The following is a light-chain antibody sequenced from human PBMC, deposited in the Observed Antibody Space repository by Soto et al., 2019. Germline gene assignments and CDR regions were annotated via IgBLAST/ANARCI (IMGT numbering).Light chain of an antibody. CDR2: WAS. V-gene: IGKV4-1*01. Sequence: DIVMTQSPESLAVSLGERATINCKSSQSILYSSNNKNQLAWYQQKPGQPPKLLIYWASTRESGVPDRFSGSESGTDFTLTISSLQAEDVAVYYCQQYNSPPYTFGQGPKLEI. J-gene: IGKJ2*01. CDR3: QQYNSPPYT. CDR1: QSILYSSNNKNQ.